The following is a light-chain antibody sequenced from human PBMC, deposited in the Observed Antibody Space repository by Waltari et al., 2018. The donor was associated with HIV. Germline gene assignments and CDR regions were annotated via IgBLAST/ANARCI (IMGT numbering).Light chain of an antibody. V-gene: IGLV2-23*02. CDR2: EVS. Sequence: QSALTQPASVSGSPGQSITISCTGTSSDVGSYNLVSWYQQHPVKAPKLMIYEVSKRPSGVSNRFSGSSAGNTASLTISGLQAEDEADYYCCSYAGSRGVVFGGGTKLTVL. CDR3: CSYAGSRGVV. J-gene: IGLJ2*01. CDR1: SSDVGSYNL.